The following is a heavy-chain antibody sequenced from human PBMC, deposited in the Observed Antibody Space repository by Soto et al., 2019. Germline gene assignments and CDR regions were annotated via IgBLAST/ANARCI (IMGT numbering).Heavy chain of an antibody. CDR2: VSYSGVA. D-gene: IGHD3-16*01. J-gene: IGHJ4*02. V-gene: IGHV4-39*01. CDR3: ARLPGGGYVDY. Sequence: SETLSLTCTVSGGSITTSSDYWGWIRQPPGKGLEWIGSVSYSGVAYYSPSLGSRVSISVDTSNNQFSLQLTSVTAADTATYFCARLPGGGYVDYCGQGTPVTAPQ. CDR1: GGSITTSSDY.